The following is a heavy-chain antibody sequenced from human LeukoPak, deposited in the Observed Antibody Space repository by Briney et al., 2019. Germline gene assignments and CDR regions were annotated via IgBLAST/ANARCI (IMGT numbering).Heavy chain of an antibody. D-gene: IGHD4-17*01. CDR3: ARIGIYGDFGRYFDY. Sequence: GGSLRPSCAASGFTFDDYGMSWVRQAPGKGLEWVSGINWNGGSIDYADSVKGRFTISRDDAKNSLYLQMNSLRAEDTALYYCARIGIYGDFGRYFDYWGQGTLVTVSS. J-gene: IGHJ4*02. CDR1: GFTFDDYG. V-gene: IGHV3-20*04. CDR2: INWNGGSI.